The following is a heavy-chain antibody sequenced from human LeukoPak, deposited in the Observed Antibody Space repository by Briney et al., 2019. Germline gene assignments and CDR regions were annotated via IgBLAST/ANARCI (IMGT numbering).Heavy chain of an antibody. D-gene: IGHD3-10*01. J-gene: IGHJ4*02. Sequence: SETLSLTCTVSDGAIAGYSWSWIRQPPGKGLEWIGYIYYSGDTNYNPSLQSRVTVSVDTSKNQFSLKLSSVTAADTAVYYCARLSRGVSYWGQGTLVTVSS. CDR3: ARLSRGVSY. CDR1: DGAIAGYS. V-gene: IGHV4-59*12. CDR2: IYYSGDT.